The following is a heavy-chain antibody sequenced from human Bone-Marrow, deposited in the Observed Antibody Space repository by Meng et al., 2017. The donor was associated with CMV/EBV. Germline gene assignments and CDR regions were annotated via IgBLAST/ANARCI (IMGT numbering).Heavy chain of an antibody. CDR3: ARGVVPAALDY. Sequence: SEILSFNCPISGDSVSSNSAAWNWLRQWPSRALEWLVRTYYRSKWYYGYALSMQSRITINPDTSTNHFPPQLNSVTPEDTAVYYWARGVVPAALDYWGQGTLVTVSS. CDR1: GDSVSSNSAA. D-gene: IGHD2-2*01. V-gene: IGHV6-1*01. J-gene: IGHJ4*02. CDR2: TYYRSKWYY.